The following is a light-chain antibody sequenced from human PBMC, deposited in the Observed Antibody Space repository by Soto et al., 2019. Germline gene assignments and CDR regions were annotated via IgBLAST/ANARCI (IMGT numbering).Light chain of an antibody. CDR2: EVS. CDR1: SSDVESYNL. CDR3: CAYSGSSTPYV. J-gene: IGLJ1*01. V-gene: IGLV2-23*02. Sequence: QSALTQPASVSGSPGQSITISCTGTSSDVESYNLVSWYQQHPGKAPKLMIYEVSKPPSGVSNRFSGSKSGNTPSLTSSGLQAEDDADYYCCAYSGSSTPYVFGTGTKVTVL.